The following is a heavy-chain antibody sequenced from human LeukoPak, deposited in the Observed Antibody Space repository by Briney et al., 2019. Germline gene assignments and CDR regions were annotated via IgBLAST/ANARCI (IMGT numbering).Heavy chain of an antibody. J-gene: IGHJ3*02. CDR1: GFIFSDHY. Sequence: GRSLRLSCGASGFIFSDHYMNWVRQAPGKGLEWVTYISDIGSKTNYAESVKGRFTIPRDNAKNSLSLHMSSLRAEDTAVYYCAAAAGYRFDIWGQGTMVTVSS. V-gene: IGHV3-11*03. D-gene: IGHD6-13*01. CDR3: AAAAGYRFDI. CDR2: ISDIGSKT.